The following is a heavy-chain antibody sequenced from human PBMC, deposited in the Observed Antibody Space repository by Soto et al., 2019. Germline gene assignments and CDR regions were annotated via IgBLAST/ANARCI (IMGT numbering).Heavy chain of an antibody. V-gene: IGHV3-23*01. CDR3: AKASNRITGTTLPYYYYYYMEV. Sequence: HPGGSLRLSCAASGFTFSSYAMSWVRQAPGKGLEWVSAISGSGGSTYYADSVKGRFTISRDNSKNTLYLQMNSLRAEDTAVYYCAKASNRITGTTLPYYYYYYMEVWGKGTTVTLSS. CDR1: GFTFSSYA. CDR2: ISGSGGST. D-gene: IGHD1-7*01. J-gene: IGHJ6*03.